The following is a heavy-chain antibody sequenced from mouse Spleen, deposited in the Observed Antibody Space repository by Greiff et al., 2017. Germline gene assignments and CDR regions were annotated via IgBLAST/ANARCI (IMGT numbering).Heavy chain of an antibody. CDR2: ISSGGSYT. CDR3: TRDLGDFYFDY. J-gene: IGHJ2*01. D-gene: IGHD3-1*01. CDR1: GFTFSSYT. Sequence: EVKVVESGGGLVKPGGSLKLSCAASGFTFSSYTMSWVRQTPEKRLEWVATISSGGSYTYYPDSVKGRFTISRDNAKNTLYLQMSSLKSEDTAMYYCTRDLGDFYFDYWGQGTTLTVSS. V-gene: IGHV5-6-4*01.